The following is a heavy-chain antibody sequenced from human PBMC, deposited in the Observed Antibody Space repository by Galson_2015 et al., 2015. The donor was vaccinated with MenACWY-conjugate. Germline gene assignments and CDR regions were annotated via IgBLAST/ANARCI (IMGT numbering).Heavy chain of an antibody. V-gene: IGHV3-7*01. J-gene: IGHJ4*02. CDR1: GFPFYSYW. CDR2: IKPDGSEQ. Sequence: SLRLSCAASGFPFYSYWMTWVRQAPGKGLEWVANIKPDGSEQYYGNSVRGRFTISRDNAKNSVFLQMNSLRPEDTAVYYCVRPIRTFVAVRSLDYWGQGTVVSVS. CDR3: VRPIRTFVAVRSLDY. D-gene: IGHD3-3*02.